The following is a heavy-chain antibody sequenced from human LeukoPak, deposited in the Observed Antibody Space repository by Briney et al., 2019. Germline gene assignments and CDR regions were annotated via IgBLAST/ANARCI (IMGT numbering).Heavy chain of an antibody. D-gene: IGHD4-23*01. J-gene: IGHJ3*02. CDR1: GGSFSGYY. CDR2: INHSGST. CDR3: ASLTGTTVAGDAFDI. V-gene: IGHV4-34*01. Sequence: KSSETLSLTCAVYGGSFSGYYWSWIRQPPGKGLEWIGEINHSGSTNYNPSLKSRVTISVDTSKNQFSLKLSSVTAADTAVYYCASLTGTTVAGDAFDIWGQGTMVTVSS.